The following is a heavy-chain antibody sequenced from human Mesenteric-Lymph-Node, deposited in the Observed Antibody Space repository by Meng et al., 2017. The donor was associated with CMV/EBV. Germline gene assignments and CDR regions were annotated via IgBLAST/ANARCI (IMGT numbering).Heavy chain of an antibody. CDR3: ARDPPSYSSDWADY. J-gene: IGHJ4*02. D-gene: IGHD6-19*01. CDR2: IRYDGSRQ. Sequence: GESLKISCTASGFTFNTYGMHWVRQAPGKGLEWVAFIRYDGSRQYYGGSVKGRFTISRDNSKNTLYLQMNSLRAEDTAVYYCARDPPSYSSDWADYWGQGTLVTVSS. V-gene: IGHV3-30*02. CDR1: GFTFNTYG.